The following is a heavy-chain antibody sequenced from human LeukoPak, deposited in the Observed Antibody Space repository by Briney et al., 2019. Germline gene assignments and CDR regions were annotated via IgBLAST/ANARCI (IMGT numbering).Heavy chain of an antibody. CDR1: GYSFTTYA. CDR3: ARANLWFGELGWIDP. J-gene: IGHJ5*02. V-gene: IGHV7-4-1*02. D-gene: IGHD3-10*01. CDR2: INTNTGNP. Sequence: ASVKVSCKASGYSFTTYAMNWVRQAPGQGLEWMGWINTNTGNPTYAQGFTGRFVFSLDTSVSTAYLQTSSLKADDTAVYYCARANLWFGELGWIDPWGQGTLVTVSS.